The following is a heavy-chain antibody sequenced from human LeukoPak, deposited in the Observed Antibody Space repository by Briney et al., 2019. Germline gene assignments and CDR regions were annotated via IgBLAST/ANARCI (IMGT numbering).Heavy chain of an antibody. J-gene: IGHJ4*02. CDR2: ISSSSSYI. Sequence: GGSLRLSCVACGFTFSSYSMNWVRQAPGKGLEWVSSISSSSSYIYYADSVKGRFTISRDNAKNSLYLQMNSLRAEDTAVYYCARGDRDLYCSSTSCYPVLGGQGTLVTVSS. CDR1: GFTFSSYS. D-gene: IGHD2-2*01. V-gene: IGHV3-21*01. CDR3: ARGDRDLYCSSTSCYPVL.